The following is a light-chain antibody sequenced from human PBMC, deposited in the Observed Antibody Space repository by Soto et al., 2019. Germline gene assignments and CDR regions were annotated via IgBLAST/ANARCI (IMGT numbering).Light chain of an antibody. V-gene: IGKV3-20*01. CDR2: GAS. CDR3: QQYANSPIT. CDR1: QFVSSRS. Sequence: PGESATLLCRASQFVSSRSLAWYQQKLGQAPRLLIYGASNRATGIPGRFSASGSGTDFTFTITPLEPEDFAVYFCQQYANSPITFGQGTRLEIK. J-gene: IGKJ5*01.